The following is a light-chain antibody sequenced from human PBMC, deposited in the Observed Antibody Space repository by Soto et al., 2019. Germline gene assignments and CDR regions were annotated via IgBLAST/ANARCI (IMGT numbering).Light chain of an antibody. CDR1: QSISTN. V-gene: IGKV3-15*01. CDR3: QHYYNWPPLT. Sequence: EIMMTQSPAILSVSPGGRATLSCRASQSISTNLAWYQQRPGQAPRLLIFGASARVTGVPARFSGSGSGTEFTLTITSLQSEDFAVYYCQHYYNWPPLTFGGGTNVAI. J-gene: IGKJ4*01. CDR2: GAS.